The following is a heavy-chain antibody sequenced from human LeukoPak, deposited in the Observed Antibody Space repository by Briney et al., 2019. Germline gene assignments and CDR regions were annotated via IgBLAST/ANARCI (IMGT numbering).Heavy chain of an antibody. D-gene: IGHD3-16*01. CDR2: ISGSGGST. Sequence: GGSLRLSCAASGFTFSSYAMSWVRQAPGKGLEWVSAISGSGGSTYYADSVKGRFTISRDNSKNTLYLQMNSLRAEDTAVYYCATSPIMITFGGATNSPFDYWGQGTLVIVSS. CDR1: GFTFSSYA. J-gene: IGHJ4*02. V-gene: IGHV3-23*01. CDR3: ATSPIMITFGGATNSPFDY.